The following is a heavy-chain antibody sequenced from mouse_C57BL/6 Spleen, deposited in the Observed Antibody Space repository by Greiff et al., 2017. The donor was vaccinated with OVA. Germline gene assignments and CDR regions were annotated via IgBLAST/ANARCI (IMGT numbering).Heavy chain of an antibody. D-gene: IGHD2-5*01. CDR2: IFPGSGST. CDR1: GYTFTDYY. J-gene: IGHJ3*01. CDR3: ARGIYYSNPAWFAY. V-gene: IGHV1-75*01. Sequence: QVHVKQSGPELVKPGASVKISCKASGYTFTDYYINWVKQRPGQGLEWIGWIFPGSGSTYYNEKFKGKATLTVDKSSSTAYMLLSSLTSEDSAVYFCARGIYYSNPAWFAYWGQGTLVTVSA.